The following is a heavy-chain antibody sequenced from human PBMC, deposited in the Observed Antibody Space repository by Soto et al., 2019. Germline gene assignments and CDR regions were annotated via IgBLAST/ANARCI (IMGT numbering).Heavy chain of an antibody. D-gene: IGHD4-17*01. CDR1: GYTFTGYY. CDR2: INPNSGGT. J-gene: IGHJ6*02. V-gene: IGHV1-2*04. CDR3: ARGSTLRVYYYYGMDV. Sequence: ASVKVSCKASGYTFTGYYMHWVRQAPGHGLEWMGWINPNSGGTNYAQKFQGWVTMTRDTSISTAYMELSRLRSDDTAVYYCARGSTLRVYYYYGMDVWGQGTTVTVSS.